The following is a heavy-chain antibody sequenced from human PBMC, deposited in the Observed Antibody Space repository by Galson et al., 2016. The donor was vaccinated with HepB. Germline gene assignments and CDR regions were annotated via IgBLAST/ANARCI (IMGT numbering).Heavy chain of an antibody. V-gene: IGHV3-23*01. CDR3: AKDVFTSGWPNVFDS. J-gene: IGHJ4*01. CDR2: ITGSGGVT. D-gene: IGHD6-19*01. CDR1: GFTFGDYA. Sequence: SLRLSCAASGFTFGDYAMTWVRQSPGKGLEWVSAITGSGGVTYYADSVRGRFTISRDNPKNMVYLQMNSLRADDTATYSCAKDVFTSGWPNVFDSWGQGTLVAVSS.